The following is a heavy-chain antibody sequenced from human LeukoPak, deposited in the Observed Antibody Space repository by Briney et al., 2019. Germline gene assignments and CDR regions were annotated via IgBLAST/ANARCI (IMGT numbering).Heavy chain of an antibody. D-gene: IGHD3-10*01. CDR1: GFTFSSYW. CDR3: AKELWFGELLFAAFDY. V-gene: IGHV3-7*03. J-gene: IGHJ4*02. CDR2: IKQDGSEK. Sequence: RTGGSLRLSCAASGFTFSSYWMSWVRQAPGKGLEWVANIKQDGSEKYYVDSLKGRFTISRDISKNTLYLQMNSLRAEDTAVYYCAKELWFGELLFAAFDYWGQGTLVTVSS.